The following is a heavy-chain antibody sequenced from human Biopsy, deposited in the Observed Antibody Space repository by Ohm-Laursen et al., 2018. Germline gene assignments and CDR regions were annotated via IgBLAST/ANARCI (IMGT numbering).Heavy chain of an antibody. D-gene: IGHD3-10*01. CDR3: ATSTMVRSSGHAFDI. V-gene: IGHV3-33*08. J-gene: IGHJ3*02. CDR1: GFTFSDYA. CDR2: IWYDGFNR. Sequence: SLRLSCAASGFTFSDYALHWVRQAPGKGLEWVAFIWYDGFNRYYADSVKGRFTISRDNSKNTLDLQMNSLRAEDTAVYYCATSTMVRSSGHAFDIWGQGTVVTVS.